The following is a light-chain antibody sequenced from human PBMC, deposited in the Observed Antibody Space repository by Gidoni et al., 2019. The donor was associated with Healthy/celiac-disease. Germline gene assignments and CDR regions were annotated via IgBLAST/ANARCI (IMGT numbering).Light chain of an antibody. CDR1: QDISNY. Sequence: DIQMTQSPSSLSASVGDRVTITCQASQDISNYLNWYQQKPGVPSRFSGSGSGTDFTFTISSLKPEDIATYYCQQYDNLPITFGQGTRLEIK. CDR3: QQYDNLPIT. J-gene: IGKJ5*01. V-gene: IGKV1-33*01.